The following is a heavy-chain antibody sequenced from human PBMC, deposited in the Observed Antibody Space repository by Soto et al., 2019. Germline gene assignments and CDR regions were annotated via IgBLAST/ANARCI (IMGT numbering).Heavy chain of an antibody. D-gene: IGHD5-18*01. CDR3: AAGDSRDTGDH. V-gene: IGHV1-69*01. CDR1: GDTLSTHG. J-gene: IGHJ4*02. Sequence: QVQLVQSGAEVKKPGSSVKVSCKASGDTLSTHGISWVRQAPGQGLEWMGGTIPIIGTTDYAEKFQGRVTITADESTTTSDMELSSLRPDDTAVYYCAAGDSRDTGDHGGQGTLVTVSS. CDR2: TIPIIGTT.